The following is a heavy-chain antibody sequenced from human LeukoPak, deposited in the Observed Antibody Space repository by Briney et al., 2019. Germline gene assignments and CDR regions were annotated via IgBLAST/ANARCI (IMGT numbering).Heavy chain of an antibody. CDR3: AKDHSFYDAFDI. J-gene: IGHJ3*02. V-gene: IGHV3-9*01. CDR2: ISWSSGSI. CDR1: GFTFDDYA. Sequence: GGSLRLSCAASGFTFDDYAMHWVRQAPGKGLEWVSGISWSSGSIGYADSVKGRFTISRDNAKNSLYLQMNSLRAEDTALYYCAKDHSFYDAFDIWGQGTMVTVSS. D-gene: IGHD2/OR15-2a*01.